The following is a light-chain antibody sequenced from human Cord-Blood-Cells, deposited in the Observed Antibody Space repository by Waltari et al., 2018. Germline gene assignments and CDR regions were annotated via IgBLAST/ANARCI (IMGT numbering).Light chain of an antibody. Sequence: QSALTQPASVSGSPGQSITISCNGTSSDVGSYNHVAWYQQHPGKAPKLMIYEVSKLPSGVSNRFSGSKSGNTASLTISGLQAEDEADYYCCSYAGSSTYVFGTGTKVTVL. CDR3: CSYAGSSTYV. CDR2: EVS. V-gene: IGLV2-23*02. CDR1: SSDVGSYNH. J-gene: IGLJ1*01.